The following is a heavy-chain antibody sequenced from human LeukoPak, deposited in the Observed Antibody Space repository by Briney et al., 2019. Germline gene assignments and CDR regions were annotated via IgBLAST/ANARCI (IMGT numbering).Heavy chain of an antibody. CDR2: ISGSGGST. V-gene: IGHV3-23*01. J-gene: IGHJ4*02. D-gene: IGHD3-22*01. CDR1: GFTFSSYA. Sequence: GGSLRLSCAASGFTFSSYAMSWVRQAPGKGLEWVSAISGSGGSTYYADSVKGRFTISRDNSKNTLYLQMNSLRAEDTAVYYCAKNYHYYDSSGYSGYWGQGTLVTVSS. CDR3: AKNYHYYDSSGYSGY.